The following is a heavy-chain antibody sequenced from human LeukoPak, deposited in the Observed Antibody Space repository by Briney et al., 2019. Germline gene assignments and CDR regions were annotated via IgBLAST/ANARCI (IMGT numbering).Heavy chain of an antibody. CDR1: GGTFSSYA. CDR3: ARDREYCSSTSCYLFDY. D-gene: IGHD2-2*01. CDR2: IIPIFGTA. V-gene: IGHV1-69*13. Sequence: SVKVSCKASGGTFSSYAISWVRQAPGQGLEWMGGIIPIFGTANYAQKFQGRVTITADESTSTAYMELSSLRSEDTAVYYCARDREYCSSTSCYLFDYWGQGTLVTVSS. J-gene: IGHJ4*02.